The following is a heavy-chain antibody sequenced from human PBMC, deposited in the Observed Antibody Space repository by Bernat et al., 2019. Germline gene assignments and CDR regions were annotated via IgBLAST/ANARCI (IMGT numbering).Heavy chain of an antibody. D-gene: IGHD3-22*01. CDR3: TRLTNYYDSSGPDYYYYGMDV. CDR2: IRSKANSYAT. J-gene: IGHJ6*02. V-gene: IGHV3-73*01. Sequence: VQLVESGGGLVKPGGSLRLSCAASGFTFSNAWMSWVRQAPGKGLEWVGRIRSKANSYATAYAASVKGRFTISRDDSKNTAYLQMNSLKTEDTAVYYCTRLTNYYDSSGPDYYYYGMDVWGQGTTVTVSS. CDR1: GFTFSNAW.